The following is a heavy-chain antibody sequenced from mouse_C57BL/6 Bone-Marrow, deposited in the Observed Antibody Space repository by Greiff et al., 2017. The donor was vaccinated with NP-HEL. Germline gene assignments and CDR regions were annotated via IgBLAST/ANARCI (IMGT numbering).Heavy chain of an antibody. CDR3: ARRDYGFFAY. J-gene: IGHJ3*01. D-gene: IGHD1-2*01. CDR1: GFTFSSYG. V-gene: IGHV5-6*02. Sequence: DVKLVESGGDLVKPGGSLKLSCAASGFTFSSYGMSWVRQTPDKRLEWVATISSGGSYTYYPDSVKGRFTISRDNAKNTLYLQMSSLKSEDTAMYYCARRDYGFFAYWGQGTLVTVSA. CDR2: ISSGGSYT.